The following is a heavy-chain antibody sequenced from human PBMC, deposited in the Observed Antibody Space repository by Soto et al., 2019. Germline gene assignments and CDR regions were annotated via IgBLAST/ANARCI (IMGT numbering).Heavy chain of an antibody. J-gene: IGHJ6*02. CDR1: GYTFTSYG. CDR2: ISAYNGNT. CDR3: ARDAGIEYYDSSGYYFPQGYYYYGMDV. V-gene: IGHV1-18*04. D-gene: IGHD3-22*01. Sequence: ASVKVSCKASGYTFTSYGISWVRQAPGQGLEWMGWISAYNGNTNYAQKLQGRVTMTTDTSTSTAYMELRSLRSDDTAVYYCARDAGIEYYDSSGYYFPQGYYYYGMDVWGQGTTVTVSS.